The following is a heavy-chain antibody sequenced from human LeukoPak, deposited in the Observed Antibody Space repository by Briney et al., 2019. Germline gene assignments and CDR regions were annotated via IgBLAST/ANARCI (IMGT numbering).Heavy chain of an antibody. CDR2: ISGPGVYT. J-gene: IGHJ1*01. CDR3: ARGGSTSSSSHFHH. Sequence: PGKSLRLSCVASGSTFSNFAMNWVRQAPGKGLEWVSSISGPGVYTNYADSVKGRFTISRDNAKNSLYLQMNSLRAEDTAVYYCARGGSTSSSSHFHHWGQGTLVTVSS. D-gene: IGHD6-6*01. V-gene: IGHV3-21*01. CDR1: GSTFSNFA.